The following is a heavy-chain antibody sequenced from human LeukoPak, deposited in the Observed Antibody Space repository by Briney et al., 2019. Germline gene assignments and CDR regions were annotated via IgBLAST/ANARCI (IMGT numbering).Heavy chain of an antibody. Sequence: RASVKVSCKASGYTFTGYYMHWVRQAPGQGLEWMGWINPNSGGTNYAQKFQGRVTMTRDTSISTAYMELSRLRSDDTAVYYCARGGLLWFGGLLYGDYWGQGTLVTVSS. D-gene: IGHD3-10*01. CDR3: ARGGLLWFGGLLYGDY. CDR2: INPNSGGT. CDR1: GYTFTGYY. J-gene: IGHJ4*02. V-gene: IGHV1-2*02.